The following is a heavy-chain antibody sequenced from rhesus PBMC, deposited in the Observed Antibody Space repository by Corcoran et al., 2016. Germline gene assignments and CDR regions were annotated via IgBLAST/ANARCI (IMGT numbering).Heavy chain of an antibody. CDR1: GYPLSRGYYG. CDR3: ARDGTRMITVTTNSLDV. J-gene: IGHJ5-2*01. V-gene: IGHV4-122*02. CDR2: ITYSGST. D-gene: IGHD3-9*01. Sequence: QVQLQESGPGLTKPSGTLSHTCAVPGYPLSRGYYGSWLRQPLGKGLEWIGCITYSGSTLYNPSLKSRVTISRDTSKNQFSLKLSSVTAAGTAVYYCARDGTRMITVTTNSLDVWGQGVLVTVSS.